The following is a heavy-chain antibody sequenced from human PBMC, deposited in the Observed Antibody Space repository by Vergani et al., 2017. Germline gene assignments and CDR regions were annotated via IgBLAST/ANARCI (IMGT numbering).Heavy chain of an antibody. D-gene: IGHD3-22*01. CDR3: ARDPTGPDDSSGYYYDDAFDD. V-gene: IGHV1-69*08. Sequence: QVQLVQSGAEVKKPGSSVKGSCKASGGTFSSDTISWVRQAPGQGPEWMGRIIPFLGIANYAQKFQGRVTITPDESTSTAYMGLSSLRSEDTAVYYCARDPTGPDDSSGYYYDDAFDDWGQGTMVTVSS. CDR2: IIPFLGIA. CDR1: GGTFSSDT. J-gene: IGHJ3*01.